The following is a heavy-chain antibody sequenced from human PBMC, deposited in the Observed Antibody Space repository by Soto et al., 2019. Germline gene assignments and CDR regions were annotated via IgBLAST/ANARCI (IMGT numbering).Heavy chain of an antibody. J-gene: IGHJ4*02. D-gene: IGHD1-26*01. Sequence: QVQLMQSGAEVRKPGASVKVSCKASGYTFTSYGLTWVRQAPGQGLEWMGWISAHNGNTNYAQKLQGRVTMTTDTSTSTAYRELRSLRSDDTAVYYCASSREGGSGRYFDYWGQGTLVTVSS. CDR1: GYTFTSYG. V-gene: IGHV1-18*01. CDR3: ASSREGGSGRYFDY. CDR2: ISAHNGNT.